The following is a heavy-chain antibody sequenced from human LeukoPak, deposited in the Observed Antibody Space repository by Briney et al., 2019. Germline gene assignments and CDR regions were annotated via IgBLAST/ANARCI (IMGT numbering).Heavy chain of an antibody. CDR3: ARFLLRYYYFDF. J-gene: IGHJ4*02. CDR1: GFTFGNYA. D-gene: IGHD3-9*01. CDR2: ISGSGGST. V-gene: IGHV3-23*01. Sequence: GGSLRLSCAASGFTFGNYAMSWVRQAPGKGLEWVSTISGSGGSTYYADSVKGRFTISGDNSKNTLYVQMNSLRAEDTAVYYCARFLLRYYYFDFWGQGALVTVSS.